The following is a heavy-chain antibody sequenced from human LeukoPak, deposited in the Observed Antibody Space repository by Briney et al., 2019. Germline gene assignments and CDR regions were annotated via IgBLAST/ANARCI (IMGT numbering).Heavy chain of an antibody. V-gene: IGHV3-30*02. CDR2: IRYDGSNK. D-gene: IGHD2-21*02. Sequence: PGGSLRLSCAASGFTFSSYGMHWVRQAPGKGLEWVAFIRYDGSNKYYADSVKGRFTISRDNSKNTLYLQMNSLRSEDTAVYYCAKDDIVVVTAILVWGQGSLVTVSS. CDR3: AKDDIVVVTAILV. CDR1: GFTFSSYG. J-gene: IGHJ4*02.